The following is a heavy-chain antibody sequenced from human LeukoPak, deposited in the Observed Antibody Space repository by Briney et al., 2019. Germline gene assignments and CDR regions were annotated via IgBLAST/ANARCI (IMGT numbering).Heavy chain of an antibody. Sequence: GGSLRLSCAASEFTFSICAMSWVRQAPGKGLEWVSTISGSGDSTFYADSVKGRFTIFRDNSKNTLYLRMSSLRAEDTAVYYCAKGVTAWYAGSFDYWGQGTLVTVSS. CDR3: AKGVTAWYAGSFDY. D-gene: IGHD3-10*01. V-gene: IGHV3-23*01. CDR2: ISGSGDST. CDR1: EFTFSICA. J-gene: IGHJ4*02.